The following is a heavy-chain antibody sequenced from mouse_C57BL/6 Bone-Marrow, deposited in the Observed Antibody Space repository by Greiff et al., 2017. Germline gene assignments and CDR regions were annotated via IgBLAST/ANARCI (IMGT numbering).Heavy chain of an antibody. J-gene: IGHJ4*01. CDR1: GFNIKDDY. Sequence: EVQLQQSGAELVRPGASVKLSCTASGFNIKDDYMHWVKQRPEQGLEWIGWIDPENGDTEYASKFQGKATITADTSSHTAYLQLSSLTSKDTAVYYCTLYYGNSYAMDYWGQGTSVTVSS. V-gene: IGHV14-4*01. D-gene: IGHD2-1*01. CDR3: TLYYGNSYAMDY. CDR2: IDPENGDT.